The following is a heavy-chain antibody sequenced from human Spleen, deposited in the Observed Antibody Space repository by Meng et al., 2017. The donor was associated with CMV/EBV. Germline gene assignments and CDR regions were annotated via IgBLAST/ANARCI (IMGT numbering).Heavy chain of an antibody. D-gene: IGHD2-8*01. CDR1: GFDFSNDD. Sequence: GESLKISCAAAGFDFSNDDMEWVRQAPGKGLQWISFISRDGETTFYADSVKGRFTISRDNSKNTLYLQMNSLRAEDTAVYYCAKGGYCTNGACYDVPLYGMDVWGQGTTVTVSS. CDR3: AKGGYCTNGACYDVPLYGMDV. V-gene: IGHV3-48*01. J-gene: IGHJ6*02. CDR2: ISRDGETT.